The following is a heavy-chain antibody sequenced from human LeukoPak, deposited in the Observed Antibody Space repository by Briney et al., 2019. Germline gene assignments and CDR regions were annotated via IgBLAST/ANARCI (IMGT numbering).Heavy chain of an antibody. Sequence: TSETLSLTCTVSGGSISSYYWSWIRQPPGKGLEWIGYIYYSGSTNYNPSLKSRVTISVDTSKNQFSLKLSSVTAADTAVYYCAREPGAGTDYWGQGTLVTVSS. CDR3: AREPGAGTDY. CDR2: IYYSGST. D-gene: IGHD6-13*01. CDR1: GGSISSYY. J-gene: IGHJ4*02. V-gene: IGHV4-59*12.